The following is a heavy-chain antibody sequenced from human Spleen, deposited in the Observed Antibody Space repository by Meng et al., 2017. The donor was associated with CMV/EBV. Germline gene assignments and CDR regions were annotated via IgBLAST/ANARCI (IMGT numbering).Heavy chain of an antibody. J-gene: IGHJ4*02. CDR2: IRNDGNDK. D-gene: IGHD4-17*01. Sequence: GGSLRLSCAASGFSFSTFAMHWVRQAPGKGLEWVAFIRNDGNDKYYADSVKGRFTISRDNSKNTLYVQMNSLRAEDTAVYYCAKTMVTSWATYYFDSWGQGTPVTVSS. V-gene: IGHV3-30*02. CDR3: AKTMVTSWATYYFDS. CDR1: GFSFSTFA.